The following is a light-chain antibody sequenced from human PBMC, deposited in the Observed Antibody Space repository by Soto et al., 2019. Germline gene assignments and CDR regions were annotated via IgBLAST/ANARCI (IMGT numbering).Light chain of an antibody. CDR3: GADHGSGSIP. CDR2: VGTGGIVG. CDR1: SGYSNYK. J-gene: IGLJ3*02. V-gene: IGLV9-49*01. Sequence: QLVLTQPPSASASLGASVTLTCTLSSGYSNYKVDWYQQRPGKGPRFVMRVGTGGIVGSKGDGIPDRFSVLGSGLNRYLTIKNIQEEDESDYHCGADHGSGSIPFGGGTKLTVL.